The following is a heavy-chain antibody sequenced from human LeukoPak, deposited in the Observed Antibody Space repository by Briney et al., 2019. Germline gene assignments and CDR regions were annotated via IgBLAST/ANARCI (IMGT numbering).Heavy chain of an antibody. V-gene: IGHV4-61*02. D-gene: IGHD3-3*01. J-gene: IGHJ6*03. CDR1: GGSISSGSYY. CDR3: ARESLEWLNYYYYYMDV. Sequence: PSETLSLTCTVSGGSISSGSYYWSWIRQPAGKGLEWIGRIYTSGSTNYNPSLKSRVTISVDTSKNQFSLKLSSVAAADTAVYYCARESLEWLNYYYYYMDVWGKGTTVTVSS. CDR2: IYTSGST.